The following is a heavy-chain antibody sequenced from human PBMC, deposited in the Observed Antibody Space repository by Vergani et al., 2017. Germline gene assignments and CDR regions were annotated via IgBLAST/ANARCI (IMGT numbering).Heavy chain of an antibody. CDR1: GFTFGDYY. J-gene: IGHJ1*01. D-gene: IGHD2-15*01. CDR2: IKRDGTET. V-gene: IGHV3-7*01. Sequence: EVHLEESGGGLVQPGGSLRLSCAASGFTFGDYYMAWIRLAPGKGLDWVASIKRDGTETFYVDSVKGRFTISRDNAKTTLYLQMNSLRDEDRGVDYCAIISGGSAPYLHYWGQGTLVTVAS. CDR3: AIISGGSAPYLHY.